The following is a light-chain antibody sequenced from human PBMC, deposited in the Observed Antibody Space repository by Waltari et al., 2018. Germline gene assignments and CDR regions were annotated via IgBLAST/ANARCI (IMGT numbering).Light chain of an antibody. CDR3: QQYNNWPPGT. V-gene: IGKV3-15*01. J-gene: IGKJ1*01. Sequence: LAPGERATLSCRTSQTIGTSLAWYQQRPGQAPRLLIYRASTRATGIPDRFSGSGSESEFTLTISSLQSEDVALYYCQQYNNWPPGTFGQGTKVEI. CDR1: QTIGTS. CDR2: RAS.